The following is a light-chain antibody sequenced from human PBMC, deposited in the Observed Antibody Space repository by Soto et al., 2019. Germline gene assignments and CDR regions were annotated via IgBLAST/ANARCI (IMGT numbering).Light chain of an antibody. V-gene: IGKV1-9*01. CDR1: QGINSY. J-gene: IGKJ5*01. CDR2: AAS. Sequence: DIQLIKSPSFLSASVGDRVTITCRASQGINSYLAWYQQKPGKVPKLLIYAASTLQSGVPSRFSGSGSGTEFTLTISSLQPEDFATYYCQQINSYPITFGQGTRLEIK. CDR3: QQINSYPIT.